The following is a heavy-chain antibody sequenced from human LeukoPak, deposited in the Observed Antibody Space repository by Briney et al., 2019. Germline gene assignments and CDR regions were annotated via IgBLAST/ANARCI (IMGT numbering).Heavy chain of an antibody. CDR1: GFTFSSYW. V-gene: IGHV3-7*01. J-gene: IGHJ4*02. Sequence: GGSLRLSCAAFGFTFSSYWMSWVRQAPGKGLEWVANIKQDGSEKYYVDSVKGRFTISRDNAKNSLYLQMNSLRAEDTAVYYCARDGVRDGLYFDYWGQGTLVTVSS. D-gene: IGHD5-24*01. CDR3: ARDGVRDGLYFDY. CDR2: IKQDGSEK.